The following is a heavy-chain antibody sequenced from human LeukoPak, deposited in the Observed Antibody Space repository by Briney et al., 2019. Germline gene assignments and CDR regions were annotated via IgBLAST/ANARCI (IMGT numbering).Heavy chain of an antibody. CDR2: INHNSGGT. CDR3: ARGEGWELISDY. Sequence: ASVKVSCKASGYTFTGYYMHWVRQAPGQGLEWMGWINHNSGGTNYAQKFQGRVTMTRDTSISTAYMELSRLRSDDTAVYYCARGEGWELISDYWGQGTLVTVSS. CDR1: GYTFTGYY. J-gene: IGHJ4*02. V-gene: IGHV1-2*02. D-gene: IGHD1-26*01.